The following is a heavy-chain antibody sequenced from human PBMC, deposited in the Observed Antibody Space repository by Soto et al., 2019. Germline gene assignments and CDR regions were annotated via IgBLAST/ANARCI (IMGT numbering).Heavy chain of an antibody. CDR3: ARHKDTSSRYLLPDF. V-gene: IGHV4-39*01. D-gene: IGHD6-13*01. CDR1: GCSISSRSYY. Sequence: PXETLSLTCTLAGCSISSRSYYWGWLRQPPGKGLEWIGIIYYSGNAYYNPSLKSRVAVSVDTSNNQFSLKVTSVTATDTAVYYCARHKDTSSRYLLPDFWGQGPLVTVSS. CDR2: IYYSGNA. J-gene: IGHJ4*02.